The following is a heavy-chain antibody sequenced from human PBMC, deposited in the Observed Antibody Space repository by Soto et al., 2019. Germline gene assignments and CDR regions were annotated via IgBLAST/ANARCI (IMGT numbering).Heavy chain of an antibody. D-gene: IGHD2-21*01. Sequence: PGGSLRLSCAASGCTCSSYAMRWVRQAPGKGLEWVAVIPYDGSNKYYADSVKGRVTITRDTSASTAYMELSSLRSEDTAVYYCAREVDCSLDYWGQGTLVTVSS. CDR2: IPYDGSNK. J-gene: IGHJ4*02. V-gene: IGHV3-30-3*01. CDR1: GCTCSSYA. CDR3: AREVDCSLDY.